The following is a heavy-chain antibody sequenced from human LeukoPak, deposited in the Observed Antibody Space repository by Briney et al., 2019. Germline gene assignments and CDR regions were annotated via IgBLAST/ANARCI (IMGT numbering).Heavy chain of an antibody. CDR3: ARGNTVKAKNDAFDI. D-gene: IGHD4-11*01. J-gene: IGHJ3*02. CDR1: GFTFGSYS. V-gene: IGHV3-21*01. CDR2: LSSSSNYR. Sequence: KPGGSLRLSCAASGFTFGSYSMNWVRQAPGKGLEWVSYLSSSSNYRYYADSVKGRFTVSRDNAKNSLYLQMNSLTAEDTAVYYCARGNTVKAKNDAFDIWGQGTMVTVSS.